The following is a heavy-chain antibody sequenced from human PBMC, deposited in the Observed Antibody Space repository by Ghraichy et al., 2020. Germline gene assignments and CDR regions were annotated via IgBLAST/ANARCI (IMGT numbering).Heavy chain of an antibody. CDR3: ARGGYSAFDY. CDR1: GFSFSTSD. CDR2: ISNRGKTT. J-gene: IGHJ4*02. D-gene: IGHD5-12*01. Sequence: LSLTCAVSGFSFSTSDMSWVRQAPGKGLEWVSTISNRGKTTYYADSVNGRFTNARDNSEHTLYLQMNGLRAEDTAVYFCARGGYSAFDYWGQGTLVTV. V-gene: IGHV3-23*01.